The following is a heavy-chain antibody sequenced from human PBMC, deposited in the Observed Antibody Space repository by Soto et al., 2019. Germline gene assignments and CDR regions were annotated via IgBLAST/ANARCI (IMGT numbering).Heavy chain of an antibody. V-gene: IGHV3-74*01. D-gene: IGHD3-10*01. Sequence: EVQLVESGGGLVQPGGSLRLSCAASGFTLSGRSMHWVRQGPGKGLVWVSGIDNAGTDSTYADSVKGRFTSSRDNAKNVLYLQMISLRVEDTGVYYCARGWFGPDVWGKGTTVTVSS. CDR1: GFTLSGRS. CDR2: IDNAGTDS. CDR3: ARGWFGPDV. J-gene: IGHJ6*04.